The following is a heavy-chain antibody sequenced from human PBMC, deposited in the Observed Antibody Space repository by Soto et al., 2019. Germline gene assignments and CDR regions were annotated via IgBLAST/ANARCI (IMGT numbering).Heavy chain of an antibody. Sequence: NPSETLSLTCAVSGGSISSGTFSWSWVRQPPGKGLEWIGYIYHRGNTDYNPSLKSRVTISVDRSKNQFSLNLSSVTAADTAVYYCARDQGVACTNGVCLRGGMDVWGQGTTVTVSS. J-gene: IGHJ6*02. D-gene: IGHD2-8*01. CDR2: IYHRGNT. CDR1: GGSISSGTFS. V-gene: IGHV4-30-2*01. CDR3: ARDQGVACTNGVCLRGGMDV.